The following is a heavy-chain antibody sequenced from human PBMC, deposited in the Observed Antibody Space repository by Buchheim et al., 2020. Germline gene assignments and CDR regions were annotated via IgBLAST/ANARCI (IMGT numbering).Heavy chain of an antibody. D-gene: IGHD3-22*01. CDR2: IYHSGST. Sequence: QLQLQESGSGLVKPSQTLSLTCAVSGGSISSGGYSWSWIRQPPGKGLERIGYIYHSGSTYYNPSLKSRVTISVERSKNQFSLKLSSVTAADTAVYYCARVTPNYYDSSGYSPSSFHFDYWGQGTL. V-gene: IGHV4-30-2*01. J-gene: IGHJ4*02. CDR1: GGSISSGGYS. CDR3: ARVTPNYYDSSGYSPSSFHFDY.